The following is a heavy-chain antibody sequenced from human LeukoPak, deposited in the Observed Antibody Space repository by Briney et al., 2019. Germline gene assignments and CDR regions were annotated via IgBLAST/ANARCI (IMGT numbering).Heavy chain of an antibody. CDR3: ARVLFSSSWYFDH. D-gene: IGHD6-13*01. Sequence: GGSLRLSCAASGFAFSSYWMHWVRQAPGKGLVWVSRINSDGSSTSYADSVKGRFTISRDNAKNTLYLQMNSLRAEDTAVYYCARVLFSSSWYFDHWGQGTLVTVSS. CDR2: INSDGSST. CDR1: GFAFSSYW. J-gene: IGHJ4*02. V-gene: IGHV3-74*01.